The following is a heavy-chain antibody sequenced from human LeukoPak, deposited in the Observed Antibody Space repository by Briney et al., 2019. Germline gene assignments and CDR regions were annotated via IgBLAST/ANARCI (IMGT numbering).Heavy chain of an antibody. J-gene: IGHJ4*02. CDR1: GGSISSSSYY. CDR3: ARICTNGVCYRGFDY. CDR2: IYYSGST. Sequence: SETLPLTCTVSGGSISSSSYYWGWIRQPPGKGLEWIGSIYYSGSTYYNPSLKSRVTISVDTSKNQFSLKLSSVTAADTAVYYCARICTNGVCYRGFDYWGQGTLVTVSS. V-gene: IGHV4-39*01. D-gene: IGHD2-8*01.